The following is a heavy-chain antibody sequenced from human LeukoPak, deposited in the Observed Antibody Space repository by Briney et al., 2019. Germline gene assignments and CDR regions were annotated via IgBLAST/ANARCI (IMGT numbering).Heavy chain of an antibody. CDR2: LHPDGSHQ. CDR3: AREEGVVAALEWYFDY. CDR1: GFTFSTYF. J-gene: IGHJ4*02. V-gene: IGHV3-7*03. Sequence: GGSLRLSCAASGFTFSTYFMSWVRQAPGKGLGWVANLHPDGSHQYYVDSVRGRFTISRDNAKNSLYLQMNSLRAEDTAVYYCAREEGVVAALEWYFDYWGQGTLVTVSS. D-gene: IGHD2-15*01.